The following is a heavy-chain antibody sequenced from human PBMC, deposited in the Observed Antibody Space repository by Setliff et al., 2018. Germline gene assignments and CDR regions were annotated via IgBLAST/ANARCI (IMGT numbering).Heavy chain of an antibody. CDR3: ARDEGSSYFYGMDV. V-gene: IGHV4-59*01. Sequence: SEILSLTCTVSGGSISSYYWGWIRQPPGKGLEWIGSIYYSGSTNYNPSLKSRVTISVDTSKNQFSLKLSSVTAADTAVYYCARDEGSSYFYGMDVWGHGTTVTVSS. J-gene: IGHJ6*02. CDR1: GGSISSYY. D-gene: IGHD6-13*01. CDR2: IYYSGST.